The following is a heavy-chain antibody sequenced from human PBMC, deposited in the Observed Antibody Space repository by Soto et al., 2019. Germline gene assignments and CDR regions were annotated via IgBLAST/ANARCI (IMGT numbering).Heavy chain of an antibody. CDR2: INPNGGGT. D-gene: IGHD6-6*01. CDR3: AREPHPYSSSSVYYYYGMDV. J-gene: IGHJ6*02. V-gene: IGHV1-2*02. Sequence: ASVKVSCKASGYTFTGYYIHWVRRAPGQGLEWMGWINPNGGGTNYAQKFQGRVTMTRDTSISTAYMELSRLRSDDTAGYYCAREPHPYSSSSVYYYYGMDVWGQGTTVTVSS. CDR1: GYTFTGYY.